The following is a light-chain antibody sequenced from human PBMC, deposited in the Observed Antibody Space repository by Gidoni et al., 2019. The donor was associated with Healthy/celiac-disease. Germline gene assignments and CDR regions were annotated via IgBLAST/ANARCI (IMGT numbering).Light chain of an antibody. J-gene: IGKJ5*01. Sequence: IQMTQSPSSLSASVGDRVTITCRASQSISSYLNWYQQKPGKAPKLLIYAASSLQSGVPSMFSGSGSGTDFTLTISSLQPEDCATYYCQQSYSTPITFGQGTRLEIK. V-gene: IGKV1-39*01. CDR3: QQSYSTPIT. CDR2: AAS. CDR1: QSISSY.